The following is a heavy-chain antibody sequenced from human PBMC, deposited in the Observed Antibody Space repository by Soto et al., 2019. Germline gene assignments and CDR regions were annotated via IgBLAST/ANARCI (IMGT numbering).Heavy chain of an antibody. V-gene: IGHV1-46*01. CDR3: ARVSSWYFFDY. CDR1: GYTFASYY. CDR2: INPSGGST. Sequence: ASVKVSCKASGYTFASYYMHWVRQAPGQGLEWMGIINPSGGSTSYAQKFQGRVTMTRDTSTSTVYMELSSLRSEDTAVYYCARVSSWYFFDYWGQGTLVTVSS. J-gene: IGHJ4*02. D-gene: IGHD6-13*01.